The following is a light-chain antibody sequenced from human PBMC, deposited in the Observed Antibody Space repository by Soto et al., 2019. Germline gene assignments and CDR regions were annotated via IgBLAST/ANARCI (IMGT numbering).Light chain of an antibody. CDR3: ETWDSNTHV. J-gene: IGLJ1*01. CDR2: LEGSGSY. CDR1: SGHSSYI. V-gene: IGLV4-60*02. Sequence: VLTQSSSASASLGSSVKLTCTLSSGHSSYIIAWHQQQPGKAPRYLMKLEGSGSYNKGSGVPDRFSGSSSGADRYLTISNLQFEDEADYYCETWDSNTHVFGTGTKLTVL.